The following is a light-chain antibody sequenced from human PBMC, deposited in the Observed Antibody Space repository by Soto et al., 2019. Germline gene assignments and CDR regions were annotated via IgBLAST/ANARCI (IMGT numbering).Light chain of an antibody. CDR3: ETWDSNTHV. J-gene: IGLJ1*01. CDR2: LEGSGSY. CDR1: SGHSSYI. V-gene: IGLV4-60*02. Sequence: VLTQSSSASASLGSSVKLTCTLSSGHSSYIIAWHQQQPGKAPRYLMKLEGSGSYNKGSGVPDRFSGSSSGADRYLTISNLQFEDEADYYCETWDSNTHVFGTGTKLTVL.